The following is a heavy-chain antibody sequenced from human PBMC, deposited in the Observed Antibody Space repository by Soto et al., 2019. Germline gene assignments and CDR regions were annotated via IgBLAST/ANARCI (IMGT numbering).Heavy chain of an antibody. V-gene: IGHV1-69*06. CDR3: ARDSQLNYYDSSGSVYYYYGMDV. Sequence: GASVKVSCKASGGTFSSYAISWVRQAPGQGLEWMGGIIPIFGTANYAQKFQGRVTITADKPTSTAYMELSSLRSEDTAVYYCARDSQLNYYDSSGSVYYYYGMDVWGQGTTVTVSS. CDR2: IIPIFGTA. D-gene: IGHD3-22*01. CDR1: GGTFSSYA. J-gene: IGHJ6*02.